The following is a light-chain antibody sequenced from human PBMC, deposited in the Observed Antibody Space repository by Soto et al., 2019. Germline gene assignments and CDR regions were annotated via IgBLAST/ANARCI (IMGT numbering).Light chain of an antibody. J-gene: IGKJ1*01. CDR3: QQYDNWPGT. Sequence: EIVMTQSPATLPVCPVERSTLSCRASQSVSSNLAWYQQKPGQAPRLLIYGASTRATGIPARFSGSGSGTEFTLTISSLQSEDFAVYYCQQYDNWPGTFGQGTKVDIK. CDR2: GAS. CDR1: QSVSSN. V-gene: IGKV3-15*01.